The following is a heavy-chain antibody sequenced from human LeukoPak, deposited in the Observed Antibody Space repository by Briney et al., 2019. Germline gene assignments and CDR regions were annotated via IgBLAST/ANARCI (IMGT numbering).Heavy chain of an antibody. CDR1: AYTLTNYG. CDR2: ISTDNGNT. Sequence: ASVTVSCKASAYTLTNYGISWVRQAPGQGLEWMGWISTDNGNTNYAQNLQGRVTMTTDTSTSTAYMDLRSLRSDDTAVYYCARVAGKLYYYYMDVWGKGTTVTVSS. J-gene: IGHJ6*03. V-gene: IGHV1-18*01. CDR3: ARVAGKLYYYYMDV. D-gene: IGHD6-19*01.